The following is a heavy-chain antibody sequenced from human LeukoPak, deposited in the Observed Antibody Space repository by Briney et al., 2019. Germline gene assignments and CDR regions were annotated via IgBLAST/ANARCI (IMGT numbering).Heavy chain of an antibody. CDR3: ARETVLLWFGESHNWFDP. CDR2: ISYDGSNK. Sequence: SGGSLRLSCAASGFTFSGYPIHWVRQAPGKGLEWVAVISYDGSNKYYADSVKGRFTISRDNSKNTLYLQMNSLRAEDTAVYYCARETVLLWFGESHNWFDPWGQGTLVTVSS. CDR1: GFTFSGYP. J-gene: IGHJ5*02. V-gene: IGHV3-30-3*01. D-gene: IGHD3-10*01.